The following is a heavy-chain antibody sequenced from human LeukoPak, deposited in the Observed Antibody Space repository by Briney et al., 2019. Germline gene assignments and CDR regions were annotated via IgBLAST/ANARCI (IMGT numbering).Heavy chain of an antibody. CDR3: ARDLYCGGDCYSAPI. Sequence: GGSLRLSCAASGFTFSSYSMNWVRQAPGKGLEWVSSISSSSSYIYYADSVKGRFTISRDNAKNSLYLQMNSLRAEDTAVYYCARDLYCGGDCYSAPIWGQGTLVTVSS. D-gene: IGHD2-21*02. J-gene: IGHJ4*02. V-gene: IGHV3-21*01. CDR1: GFTFSSYS. CDR2: ISSSSSYI.